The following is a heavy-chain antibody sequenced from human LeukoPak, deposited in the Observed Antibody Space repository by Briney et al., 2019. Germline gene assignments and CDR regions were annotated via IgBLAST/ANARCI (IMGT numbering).Heavy chain of an antibody. Sequence: GGSLRLSCAASGFTFSSYSMNWVRQAPGKGLEWVSYISSSSSTIYYADSVKGRFTISRDNAKNSLYLQMNSLRAEDTAVYYCARDRRDTAMVYYYYYYMDVWGKGTTVTVSS. V-gene: IGHV3-48*01. CDR1: GFTFSSYS. CDR2: ISSSSSTI. J-gene: IGHJ6*03. D-gene: IGHD5-18*01. CDR3: ARDRRDTAMVYYYYYYMDV.